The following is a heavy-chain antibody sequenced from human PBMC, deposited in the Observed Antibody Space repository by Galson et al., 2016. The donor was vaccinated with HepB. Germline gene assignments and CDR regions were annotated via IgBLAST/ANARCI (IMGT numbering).Heavy chain of an antibody. V-gene: IGHV5-51*01. CDR1: GYIFTTYW. D-gene: IGHD3-10*01. J-gene: IGHJ5*02. Sequence: QSGAEVKKPGESLKISCKGSGYIFTTYWIAWVRQRPAKGLEWMGIIYPSDSETRYSPSFQGKVTIAAAKSISTAYLQWSSLKASDTAIYYCARQAHINLVRGGWSWFDPWGQGTLVTVSS. CDR3: ARQAHINLVRGGWSWFDP. CDR2: IYPSDSET.